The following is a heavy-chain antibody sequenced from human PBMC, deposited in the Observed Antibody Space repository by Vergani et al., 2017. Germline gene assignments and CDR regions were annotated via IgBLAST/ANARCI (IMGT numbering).Heavy chain of an antibody. CDR2: ISGSGGGT. CDR3: AKDNPYYDFWSGYYTPHYYMDV. V-gene: IGHV3-23*04. CDR1: GFTVSGYA. Sequence: EVHLEESGGGLVQPGGSLRLSCATSGFTVSGYAMSWVRQAPGKGLEWVSSISGSGGGTYYADSVKGRFTISRDNSKNTLYLQMNSLRAEDTAVYYCAKDNPYYDFWSGYYTPHYYMDVWGKGTTVTVSS. D-gene: IGHD3-3*01. J-gene: IGHJ6*03.